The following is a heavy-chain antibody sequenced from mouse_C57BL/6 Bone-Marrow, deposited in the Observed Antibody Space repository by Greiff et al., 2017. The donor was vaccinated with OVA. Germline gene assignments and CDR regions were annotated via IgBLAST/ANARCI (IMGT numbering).Heavy chain of an antibody. CDR2: IYPRSGNT. CDR3: EVYYYGPWYFDV. V-gene: IGHV1-81*01. D-gene: IGHD1-1*01. Sequence: VKLMESGAELARPGASVKLSCKASGYTFTSYGISWVKQRTGQGLEWIGEIYPRSGNTYYNEKFKGKATLTADKSSSTAYMELRSLTSEYSAVYFCEVYYYGPWYFDVWGTGTTVTVSS. J-gene: IGHJ1*03. CDR1: GYTFTSYG.